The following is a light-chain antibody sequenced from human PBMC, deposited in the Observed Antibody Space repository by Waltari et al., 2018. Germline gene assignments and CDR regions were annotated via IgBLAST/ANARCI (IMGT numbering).Light chain of an antibody. CDR3: MQARQTPGT. V-gene: IGKV2-28*01. CDR2: LVS. CDR1: QIPLHSSGNTF. Sequence: DSVLTPYPLSLSVTPGVPASIPCRPRQIPLHSSGNTFLDWYLQKPGQSPQLLIDLVSNRASGVPDMCSGSGSVTDFALEISRVEAEDVGVYFCMQARQTPGTFCQGTKVEI. J-gene: IGKJ1*01.